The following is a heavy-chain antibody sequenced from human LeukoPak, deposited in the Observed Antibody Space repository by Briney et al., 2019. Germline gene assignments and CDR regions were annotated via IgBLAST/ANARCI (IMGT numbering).Heavy chain of an antibody. CDR1: EYIFTDYY. J-gene: IGHJ4*02. Sequence: ASMKVSCKASEYIFTDYYIHWMRQAPGQGLEWMGWINPHSGGTNYAQNFQDRVTMTGDTSISTAYMELSRLRSDDTAIYYCARGGDNYDILTQWGQGTLVTVSS. D-gene: IGHD3-9*01. CDR3: ARGGDNYDILTQ. CDR2: INPHSGGT. V-gene: IGHV1-2*02.